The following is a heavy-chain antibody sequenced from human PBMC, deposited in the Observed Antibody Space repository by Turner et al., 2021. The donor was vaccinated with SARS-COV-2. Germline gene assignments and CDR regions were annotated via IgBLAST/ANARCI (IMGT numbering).Heavy chain of an antibody. CDR3: ASEQDSSGFVGMDV. D-gene: IGHD3-22*01. V-gene: IGHV3-66*01. CDR1: GFTVSSNY. J-gene: IGHJ6*02. Sequence: EVQLVESGGGLVQPGGSLRLSCAASGFTVSSNYMSWVRQAPGKGLEWVSIIYSGGRTYYADSVKGRFTISRDNSKNTLYIQMNSLRAEDTAVYYCASEQDSSGFVGMDVWGQGTTVTVSS. CDR2: IYSGGRT.